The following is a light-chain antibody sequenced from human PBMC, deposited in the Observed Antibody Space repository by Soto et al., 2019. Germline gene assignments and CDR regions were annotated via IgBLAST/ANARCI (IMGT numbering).Light chain of an antibody. CDR2: DDS. V-gene: IGLV1-44*01. J-gene: IGLJ2*01. CDR1: SSNIGTNI. CDR3: ATWDDSLNGRV. Sequence: QAVVTQPPSTSGTPGQRVTISCSGSSSNIGTNIVNWYQQFPGTAPKLLISDDSHRSSGVPDRFSASRSGTSASLAISGLQSEDEAAYYCATWDDSLNGRVFGGGTKVTVL.